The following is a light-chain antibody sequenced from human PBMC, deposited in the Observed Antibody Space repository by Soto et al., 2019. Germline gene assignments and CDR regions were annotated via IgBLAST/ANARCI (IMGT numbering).Light chain of an antibody. Sequence: DIQMTQSPSSVSASIGDRVTITCRASQIIGSWLAWYQQKPGKAPTLLIYAASSLQSGVPSRFSGSGSGTDFTLTITSLQAEDSATYYCQQAKSFPFTFGPGTKVDIK. CDR2: AAS. CDR3: QQAKSFPFT. CDR1: QIIGSW. V-gene: IGKV1-12*02. J-gene: IGKJ3*01.